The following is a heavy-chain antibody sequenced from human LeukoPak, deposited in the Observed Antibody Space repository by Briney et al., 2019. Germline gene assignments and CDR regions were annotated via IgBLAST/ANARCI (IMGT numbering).Heavy chain of an antibody. V-gene: IGHV3-11*01. J-gene: IGHJ6*02. Sequence: GGSLRLSCAASGFSFSDSYMTWIRQAPGKGLEWISHISSSSSVIYYRDSVKGRFTVSRDNTKNSLFLQMNSLRVDDTAVYYCANPPAVAGTGPNGMDVWGQGTTVTVSS. CDR2: ISSSSSVI. CDR1: GFSFSDSY. D-gene: IGHD6-19*01. CDR3: ANPPAVAGTGPNGMDV.